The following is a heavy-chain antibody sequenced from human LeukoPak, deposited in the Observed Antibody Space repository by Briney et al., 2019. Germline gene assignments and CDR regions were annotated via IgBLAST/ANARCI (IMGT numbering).Heavy chain of an antibody. D-gene: IGHD6-19*01. CDR3: AREGSGWYPGPGPFDY. CDR2: LNWNGAST. CDR1: GFTFDDYG. Sequence: GGSLRLSCAASGFTFDDYGLSWVRQVPEKGLEWVSGLNWNGASTGYADSVKGRFTISRDNAKNSLYLQMNSLKTEDTAVYYCAREGSGWYPGPGPFDYWGQGTLVTVSS. J-gene: IGHJ4*02. V-gene: IGHV3-20*04.